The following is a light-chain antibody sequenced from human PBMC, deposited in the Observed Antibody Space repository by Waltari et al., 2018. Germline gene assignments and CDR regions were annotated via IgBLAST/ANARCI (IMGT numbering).Light chain of an antibody. CDR1: QSISGY. CDR2: ATS. V-gene: IGKV1-39*01. CDR3: QQSYRTPPLT. J-gene: IGKJ4*01. Sequence: DIQMTQSPSSLSASVGDRLTITCRASQSISGYLNWYQQKPWKAPKVLIYATSSLQSGVPSRFSGSGSGTDFTLTISSLQPEDFATYYCQQSYRTPPLTFGGGTKVEIK.